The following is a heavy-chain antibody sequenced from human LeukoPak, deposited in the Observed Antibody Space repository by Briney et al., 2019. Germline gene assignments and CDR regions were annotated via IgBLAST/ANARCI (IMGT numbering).Heavy chain of an antibody. V-gene: IGHV3-7*01. D-gene: IGHD3-9*01. CDR3: AKLTHPPDFDY. CDR2: IKQDGSEK. CDR1: GFTVSSDW. Sequence: PGGSLRLSCAASGFTVSSDWMSWVRQAPGKGLEWVANIKQDGSEKYYVDSVKGRFTISRDNTKNALYLQMNSLRAEDTAVYYCAKLTHPPDFDYWGQGTLVTVSS. J-gene: IGHJ4*02.